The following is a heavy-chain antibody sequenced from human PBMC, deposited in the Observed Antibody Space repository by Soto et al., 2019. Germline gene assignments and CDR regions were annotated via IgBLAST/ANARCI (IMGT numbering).Heavy chain of an antibody. J-gene: IGHJ3*02. CDR1: GFTFSSYS. CDR3: ARERGGWGRTNDAFDI. Sequence: GGSLRLSCAASGFTFSSYSMNWVRQAPGKGLEWVSYISSSSSTIYYADSVKGRFTISRDNAKNSLYLQMNSLRDEDTAVYYCARERGGWGRTNDAFDIWGQGTMVTVSS. V-gene: IGHV3-48*02. CDR2: ISSSSSTI. D-gene: IGHD2-21*02.